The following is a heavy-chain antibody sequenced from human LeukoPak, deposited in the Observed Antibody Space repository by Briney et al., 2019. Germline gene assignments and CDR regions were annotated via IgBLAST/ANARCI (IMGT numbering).Heavy chain of an antibody. CDR2: ISYIGRT. V-gene: IGHV4-59*11. J-gene: IGHJ3*02. D-gene: IGHD4-17*01. CDR3: ARDLVTVTKGFDI. Sequence: PSETLSLTCAVSDDSFSSHYRTWIRQPPGKGLEWIGYISYIGRTNYNPSLKSRVTISIDTSKNQFSLKLTSVTAADTAVYYCARDLVTVTKGFDIWGQGTMVSVSS. CDR1: DDSFSSHY.